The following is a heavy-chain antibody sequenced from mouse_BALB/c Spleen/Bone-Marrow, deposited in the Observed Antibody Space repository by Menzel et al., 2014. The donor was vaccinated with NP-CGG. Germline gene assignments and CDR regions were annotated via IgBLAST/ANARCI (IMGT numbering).Heavy chain of an antibody. CDR3: TRETAIVADFDY. V-gene: IGHV3-1*02. CDR1: AYSITSGYG. CDR2: THYSGNT. D-gene: IGHD1-1*01. Sequence: DVKLVESGPDLVKPSQSVSLTCTVTAYSITSGYGWHWIRQFPGNRLEWMGYTHYSGNTDYNPSLKSRISITRDTSKNQFFLQLNSLTTEDTATYYCTRETAIVADFDYWGQGTTLTVSS. J-gene: IGHJ2*01.